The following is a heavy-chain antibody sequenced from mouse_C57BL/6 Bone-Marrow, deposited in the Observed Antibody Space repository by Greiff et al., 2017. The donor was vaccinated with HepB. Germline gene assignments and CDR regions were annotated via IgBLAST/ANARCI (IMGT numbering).Heavy chain of an antibody. CDR3: ARLYGNYNWYFDV. CDR2: IDPETGGT. D-gene: IGHD2-10*02. Sequence: QVQLQQSGAELVRPGASVTLSCKASGYTFTDYEMHWVKQTPVHGLEWIGAIDPETGGTAYNQKFKGKAILTADKSSSTAYMQLSSLTSEDSAVYCCARLYGNYNWYFDVWGTGTTVTVSS. CDR1: GYTFTDYE. J-gene: IGHJ1*03. V-gene: IGHV1-15*01.